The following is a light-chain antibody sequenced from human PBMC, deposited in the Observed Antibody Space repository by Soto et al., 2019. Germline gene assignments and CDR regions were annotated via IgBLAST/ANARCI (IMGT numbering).Light chain of an antibody. Sequence: EIVLTDAPGALSLSPGDRATLSCRASQSVYGNYLAWYQQKPGQAPRLLIYGASSRPTDIPDRFSGSGSGTDFTLTITRLEPEDFAVYFCHQYGTTPWTFGQGTKVDIK. J-gene: IGKJ1*01. CDR3: HQYGTTPWT. V-gene: IGKV3-20*01. CDR2: GAS. CDR1: QSVYGNY.